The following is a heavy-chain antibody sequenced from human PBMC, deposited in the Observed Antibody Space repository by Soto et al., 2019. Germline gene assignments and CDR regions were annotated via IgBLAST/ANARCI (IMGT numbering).Heavy chain of an antibody. CDR3: ARYCSGGSCYFAFDI. D-gene: IGHD2-15*01. Sequence: QVQLQESGPGLVKPSGTLSLTCAVSSGSISSSNWWSWVRQPPGKGLEWIGEIYHSGSTNYNPSLKSRVTISVDKSKNQLSLKLSSVTAADTAVYYCARYCSGGSCYFAFDIWGQGTMVTVSS. CDR1: SGSISSSNW. J-gene: IGHJ3*02. CDR2: IYHSGST. V-gene: IGHV4-4*02.